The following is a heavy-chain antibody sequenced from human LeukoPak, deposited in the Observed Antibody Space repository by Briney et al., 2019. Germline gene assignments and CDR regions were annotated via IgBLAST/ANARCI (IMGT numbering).Heavy chain of an antibody. V-gene: IGHV1-69*06. D-gene: IGHD2-21*02. CDR3: ARGGDIVVVTAITDAFDI. Sequence: ASVKVSCKAPGGTFSSYAISWVRQAPGQGLEWMGGIIPIFGTANYARKFQGRVTITADKSTSTAYMELSSLRSEDTAVYYCARGGDIVVVTAITDAFDIWGQGTMVTVSS. CDR1: GGTFSSYA. J-gene: IGHJ3*02. CDR2: IIPIFGTA.